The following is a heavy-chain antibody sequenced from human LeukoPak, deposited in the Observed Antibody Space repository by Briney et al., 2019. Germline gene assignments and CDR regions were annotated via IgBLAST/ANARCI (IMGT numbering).Heavy chain of an antibody. D-gene: IGHD2-2*01. CDR3: ARENVVPAAIVYDWFDP. V-gene: IGHV4-59*01. CDR1: GGSISSYY. J-gene: IGHJ5*02. CDR2: IYYSGST. Sequence: SETLSLTCTVSGGSISSYYWSWIRQPPGKGLEWIGYIYYSGSTNYNPSLKSRVTISVDTSKNQFSLKLSSVTAADTAVYYCARENVVPAAIVYDWFDPWGQGTLVTVSS.